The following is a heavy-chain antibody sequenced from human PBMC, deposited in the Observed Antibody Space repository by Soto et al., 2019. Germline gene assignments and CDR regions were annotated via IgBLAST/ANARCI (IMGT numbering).Heavy chain of an antibody. CDR1: GFTFSDYY. V-gene: IGHV3-72*01. Sequence: EVQLLESGGGLVQPGGSLRLSCAASGFTFSDYYMDWVRQAPGKGLEWVGRVRNKANSHTTEYAASVKGRFTISRDDSKNSLSLQMNSLKSEDTAVYYCARGHHAFDYWGQGTLVTVSS. CDR3: ARGHHAFDY. CDR2: VRNKANSHTT. J-gene: IGHJ4*02.